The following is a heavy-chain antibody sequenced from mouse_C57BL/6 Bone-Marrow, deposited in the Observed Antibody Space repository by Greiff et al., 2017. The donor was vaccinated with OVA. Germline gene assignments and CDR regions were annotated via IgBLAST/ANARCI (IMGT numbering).Heavy chain of an antibody. D-gene: IGHD2-4*01. CDR2: INPNTGGT. Sequence: VQLQQPGPELVKPGASVKISCKASGYSFTGYYMNWVKQSPEKSLEWIGVINPNTGGTTYNQKFKGKATLTVDKSSSTAYMQLNSLTSEDSAVSYCARTGGLRVRYARDNCGQGTRVTGSS. V-gene: IGHV1-42*01. CDR1: GYSFTGYY. J-gene: IGHJ4*01. CDR3: ARTGGLRVRYARDN.